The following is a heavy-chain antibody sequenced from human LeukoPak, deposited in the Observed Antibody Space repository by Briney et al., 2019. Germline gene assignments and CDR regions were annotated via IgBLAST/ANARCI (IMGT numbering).Heavy chain of an antibody. D-gene: IGHD2-21*02. V-gene: IGHV1-46*02. CDR3: ATATGCGGDCYHYFDY. CDR2: INPSGGST. J-gene: IGHJ4*02. Sequence: ASVKVSCKACGYTFNSYYMHWVRQAPGPALEWMGIINPSGGSTSYAQKFQGRVTMTRDTSTSTVYMELSSLRSEGTAVYYCATATGCGGDCYHYFDYWGQGTLVTVSS. CDR1: GYTFNSYY.